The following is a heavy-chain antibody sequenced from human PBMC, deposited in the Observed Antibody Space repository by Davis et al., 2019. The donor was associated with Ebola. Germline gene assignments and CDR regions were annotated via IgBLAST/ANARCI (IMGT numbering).Heavy chain of an antibody. V-gene: IGHV5-10-1*01. CDR2: INPSDSYT. J-gene: IGHJ4*02. CDR3: ARPGYCSSTSCSTYLDS. Sequence: GESLKISCKASGYSFTNYWISWVRQMPGEGLEWMGTINPSDSYTNYSPSFRGHVTISVDKSITTAYVQWDSLKASDTAIFYCARPGYCSSTSCSTYLDSWGQGALVTVSS. CDR1: GYSFTNYW. D-gene: IGHD2-2*01.